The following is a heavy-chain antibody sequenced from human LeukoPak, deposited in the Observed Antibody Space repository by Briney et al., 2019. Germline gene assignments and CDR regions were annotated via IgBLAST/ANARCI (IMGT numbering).Heavy chain of an antibody. CDR3: AKRDARTPMIDY. CDR2: ISGSGGST. D-gene: IGHD1-14*01. CDR1: GFTFSDYY. Sequence: GGSLRLSCAASGFTFSDYYMSWVRQAPGKGLEWVSAISGSGGSTYYADSVKGRFTISRDNSKNTLYLQMNSLRAEDTAVYYCAKRDARTPMIDYWGQGTLVTVSS. V-gene: IGHV3-23*01. J-gene: IGHJ4*02.